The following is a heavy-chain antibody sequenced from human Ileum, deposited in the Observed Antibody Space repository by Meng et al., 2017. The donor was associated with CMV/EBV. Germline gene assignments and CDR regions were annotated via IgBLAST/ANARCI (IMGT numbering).Heavy chain of an antibody. Sequence: GESLKISCAASGFTVSKKYMSWVRQAPGKGLEWVSVIYGGGTTYYADSVKGGFTISRDNAKNTMYLQMNSLRDEGTAVYYCARGHSGSGRFDSWGQGTLVTVSS. CDR2: IYGGGTT. V-gene: IGHV3-53*01. J-gene: IGHJ5*01. CDR3: ARGHSGSGRFDS. D-gene: IGHD5-12*01. CDR1: GFTVSKKY.